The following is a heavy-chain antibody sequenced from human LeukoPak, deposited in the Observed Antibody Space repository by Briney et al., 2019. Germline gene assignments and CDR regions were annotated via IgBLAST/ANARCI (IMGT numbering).Heavy chain of an antibody. Sequence: ASVKVSCKASGYTFTGYYMHWVRQAPGQGLEWMGWINPNSGGTNYAQKLQGRVTMTTDTSTSTAYMELRSLRSDDTAVYYCAEVNQYVVGTGGREVGGQGTTVTVSS. CDR2: INPNSGGT. CDR1: GYTFTGYY. CDR3: AEVNQYVVGTGGREV. J-gene: IGHJ3*01. D-gene: IGHD2-15*01. V-gene: IGHV1-2*02.